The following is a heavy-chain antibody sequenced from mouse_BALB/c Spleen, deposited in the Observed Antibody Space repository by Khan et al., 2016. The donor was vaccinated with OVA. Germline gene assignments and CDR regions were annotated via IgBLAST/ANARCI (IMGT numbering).Heavy chain of an antibody. J-gene: IGHJ4*01. CDR3: ARGGLGLRAYAMDY. CDR1: GYSFTTYY. V-gene: IGHV1S135*01. D-gene: IGHD3-1*01. CDR2: IDPFNGGP. Sequence: EVQRVESGPELMKPGASVKISCKASGYSFTTYYIHWVKQSHGKSLEWIGYIDPFNGGPSYNQKFKGKATLTLDKSSSTAYMHLISLTSEDSAVYYCARGGLGLRAYAMDYWGQGTSVTVSS.